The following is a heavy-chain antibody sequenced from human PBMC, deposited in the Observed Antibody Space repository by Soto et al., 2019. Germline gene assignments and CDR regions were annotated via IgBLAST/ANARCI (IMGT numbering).Heavy chain of an antibody. J-gene: IGHJ5*02. Sequence: QVQLQESGPGLVKPSETLSLTCTVSGGSVSSGSYYWSWIRQPPGKGLEWIGYIYYSGSTNYNPSRKGRVTRSVDTAKNQFSLKLSSVTAADTAVYYCARAIVVVPAAPGRFDPWGQGTLVTVSS. CDR2: IYYSGST. CDR3: ARAIVVVPAAPGRFDP. CDR1: GGSVSSGSYY. D-gene: IGHD2-2*01. V-gene: IGHV4-61*01.